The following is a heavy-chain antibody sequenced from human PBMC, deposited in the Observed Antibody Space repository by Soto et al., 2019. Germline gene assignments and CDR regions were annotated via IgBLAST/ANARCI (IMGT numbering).Heavy chain of an antibody. CDR3: AKVPYYDILTGYYFDY. J-gene: IGHJ4*02. V-gene: IGHV3-23*01. CDR1: GFTCSSYA. CDR2: ISGSGGST. Sequence: GSLRLSCAASGFTCSSYAMSWVRQAPGKGLEWVSAISGSGGSTYYADSVNGRFTISRDKSKNTLYLQMNSLRAEDTAVYYCAKVPYYDILTGYYFDYWGQGTLVTVSS. D-gene: IGHD3-9*01.